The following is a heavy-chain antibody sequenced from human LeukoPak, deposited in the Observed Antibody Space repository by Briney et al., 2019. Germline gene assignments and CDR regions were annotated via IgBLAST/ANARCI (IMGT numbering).Heavy chain of an antibody. V-gene: IGHV3-74*01. D-gene: IGHD6-19*01. CDR3: ARARLAVSGNYFEN. Sequence: SGGSLRLSCAASGFTFSSFYMHWVRQAPGKGLVWVSRINGDGTIINYADSVKGRFTISRDNAKNSLYLQMNSLRAEDTAVYHCARARLAVSGNYFENWGQGTLVTVSS. CDR1: GFTFSSFY. J-gene: IGHJ4*02. CDR2: INGDGTII.